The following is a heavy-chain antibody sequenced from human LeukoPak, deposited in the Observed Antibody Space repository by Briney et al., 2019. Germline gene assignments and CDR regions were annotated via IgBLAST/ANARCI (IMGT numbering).Heavy chain of an antibody. Sequence: GRSLRLSCAASGFTFSSYAMHWVRQAPGKGLEWVAFIRYDGSNKYYADSVKGRFTISRDNSKNTLYLQMNSLRAEDTAVYYCAKGPREPLGYWGQGTLVTVSS. CDR2: IRYDGSNK. CDR1: GFTFSSYA. D-gene: IGHD1-26*01. CDR3: AKGPREPLGY. J-gene: IGHJ4*02. V-gene: IGHV3-30*02.